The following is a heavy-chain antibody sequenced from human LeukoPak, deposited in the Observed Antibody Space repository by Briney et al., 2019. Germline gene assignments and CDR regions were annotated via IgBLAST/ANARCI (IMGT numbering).Heavy chain of an antibody. D-gene: IGHD1-26*01. Sequence: PGRSLRLSCAASGFTFSSYAIHWVRQAPGKGLEWVAVISYDGSNKYYADSVKGRFTISRDNSKNTLYLQMNSLRAEDTAVYYCARDGAGELLDYFDYWGQGTLVTVSS. CDR1: GFTFSSYA. V-gene: IGHV3-30*01. CDR3: ARDGAGELLDYFDY. J-gene: IGHJ4*02. CDR2: ISYDGSNK.